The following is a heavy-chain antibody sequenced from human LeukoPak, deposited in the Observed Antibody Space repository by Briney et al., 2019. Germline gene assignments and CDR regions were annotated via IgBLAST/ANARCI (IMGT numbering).Heavy chain of an antibody. CDR1: GFTFSSYW. D-gene: IGHD6-6*01. J-gene: IGHJ3*02. V-gene: IGHV3-7*01. Sequence: QPGGSLRVSCAASGFTFSSYWMSWVRQAPGKGLEWVANIKQDGSEKYYVDSVKGRFTISRDNAKNSLYLQMNSLRAEDTAVYYCARGARAIAARSDAFDIWGQGTMVTVSS. CDR2: IKQDGSEK. CDR3: ARGARAIAARSDAFDI.